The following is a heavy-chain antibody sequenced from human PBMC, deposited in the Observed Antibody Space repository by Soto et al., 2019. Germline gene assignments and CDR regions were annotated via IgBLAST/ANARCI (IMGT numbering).Heavy chain of an antibody. CDR1: GGSISSYY. CDR3: AREGGRYDFWSGYPYYYYGMDV. CDR2: IYTSGST. J-gene: IGHJ6*02. V-gene: IGHV4-4*07. Sequence: SETLSLTCTVSGGSISSYYWSWIRQPAGKGLEWIGRIYTSGSTNYNPSLKSRVTMSVDTSKNQFSLKLSSVTAADTAVYYCAREGGRYDFWSGYPYYYYGMDVWGQGTTVTVSS. D-gene: IGHD3-3*01.